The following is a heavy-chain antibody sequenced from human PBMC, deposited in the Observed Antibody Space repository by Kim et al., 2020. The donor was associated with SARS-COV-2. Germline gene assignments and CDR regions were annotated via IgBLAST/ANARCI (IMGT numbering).Heavy chain of an antibody. J-gene: IGHJ4*02. Sequence: GRSLRLSCAASGFTFDDYAMHWVRQAPGKGLEWVSGISWNSGSIGYADSVKGRFTISRDNAKNSLYLQMNSLRAEDTALYYCAKAETYYYGSGSSDYWGQGTLRTVSA. CDR1: GFTFDDYA. V-gene: IGHV3-9*01. CDR2: ISWNSGSI. CDR3: AKAETYYYGSGSSDY. D-gene: IGHD3-10*01.